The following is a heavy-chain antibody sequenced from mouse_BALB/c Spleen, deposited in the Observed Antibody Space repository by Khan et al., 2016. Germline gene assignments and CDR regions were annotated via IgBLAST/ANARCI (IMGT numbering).Heavy chain of an antibody. CDR3: NGGITTGGFAY. Sequence: VQLQQSGAELVKSGASVKLSCTASGFNIKDYYMPWVKQRPEQGLEWIGWIDPENGDSEYDPKFQGKATMTADTSSNTAYLQLSSLQSEAPAVTYCNGGITTGGFAYWGQGTLVTVSA. V-gene: IGHV14-4*02. D-gene: IGHD2-4*01. CDR2: IDPENGDS. J-gene: IGHJ3*01. CDR1: GFNIKDYY.